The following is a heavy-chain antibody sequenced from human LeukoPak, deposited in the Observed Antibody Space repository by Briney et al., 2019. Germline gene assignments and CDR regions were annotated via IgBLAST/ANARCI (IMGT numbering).Heavy chain of an antibody. D-gene: IGHD3-3*01. J-gene: IGHJ4*02. Sequence: PGGSLRLSCAASGFTFSSYGMSWVRQAPGKGLEWVANIKQDGSEKYYVDSVKGRFTISRDNAKNSLYLQMNSLRAEDTAVYYCARDVFGAAEDYWGQGTLVTVSS. V-gene: IGHV3-7*01. CDR1: GFTFSSYG. CDR3: ARDVFGAAEDY. CDR2: IKQDGSEK.